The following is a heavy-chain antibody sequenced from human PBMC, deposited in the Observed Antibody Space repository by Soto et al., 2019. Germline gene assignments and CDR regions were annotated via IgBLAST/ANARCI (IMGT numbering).Heavy chain of an antibody. CDR2: IYSGGST. CDR1: GFTVSSNY. D-gene: IGHD3-9*01. V-gene: IGHV3-66*01. CDR3: ARDLTSYYDILTGYLFDY. Sequence: EVQLVESGGGLVQPGGSLRLSCAASGFTVSSNYMSWVRQAPGKGLEWVSVIYSGGSTYYADSVKGRFTISRDNSKNTMYLQMNSLRAEDTAVYYCARDLTSYYDILTGYLFDYWGQGTLVTVSS. J-gene: IGHJ4*02.